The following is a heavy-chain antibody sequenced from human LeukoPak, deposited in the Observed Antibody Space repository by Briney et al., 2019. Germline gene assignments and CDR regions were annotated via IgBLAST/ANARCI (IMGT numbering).Heavy chain of an antibody. J-gene: IGHJ4*02. CDR2: ITSSGSTI. V-gene: IGHV3-11*01. CDR1: GFTFSDYY. CDR3: ARGSYCSSTNCYTPLDS. Sequence: GGSLRLSCAASGFTFSDYYMSWIRQAPGKGLEWVSYITSSGSTIYYADSVKGRFTISRDNAKNSLYLQMNSLRAEDTAVYYCARGSYCSSTNCYTPLDSWGQGALVTVSS. D-gene: IGHD2-2*02.